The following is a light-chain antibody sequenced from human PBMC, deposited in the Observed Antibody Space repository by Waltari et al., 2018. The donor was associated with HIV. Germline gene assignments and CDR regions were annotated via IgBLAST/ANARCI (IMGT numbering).Light chain of an antibody. V-gene: IGLV1-51*02. Sequence: QSVLTQPPSVSAAPGQRVTISCSGSSSNIGKHYVSWYQQVPRTAPKLRNYEETQRPSGIPDRSSGSKSGTAATLGITGLQTGDEADYYCETWDSSLSAGVFGGGTKVTVL. CDR3: ETWDSSLSAGV. CDR2: EET. CDR1: SSNIGKHY. J-gene: IGLJ2*01.